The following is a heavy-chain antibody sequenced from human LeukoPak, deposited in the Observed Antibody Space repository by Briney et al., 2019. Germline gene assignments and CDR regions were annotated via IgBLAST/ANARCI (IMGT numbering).Heavy chain of an antibody. CDR2: MNPNSGNA. V-gene: IGHV1-8*03. CDR1: GYTFTSYD. D-gene: IGHD3-22*01. Sequence: GASVKVSCTASGYTFTSYDINWVRQATGQGLEWRGWMNPNSGNAGYAQKFQGRVTITRNTSISTAYMELSSLRSEDTAVYYCAREYYYDSSGYQYPQFDYWGQGTLVTVSS. J-gene: IGHJ4*02. CDR3: AREYYYDSSGYQYPQFDY.